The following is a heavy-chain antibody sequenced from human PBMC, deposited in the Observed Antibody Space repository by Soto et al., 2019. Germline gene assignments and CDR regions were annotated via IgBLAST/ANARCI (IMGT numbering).Heavy chain of an antibody. V-gene: IGHV1-3*01. Sequence: ASVKVSCKASGYTFSNHAMQWVRQAPGQRLEWLGWINVGNGNTRYSQKFQGRVTISRDTSASTVYMELSSLRSEDTAVYYCARVDCGGYYYATDYWGQGALVTVSS. D-gene: IGHD3-22*01. J-gene: IGHJ4*02. CDR2: INVGNGNT. CDR3: ARVDCGGYYYATDY. CDR1: GYTFSNHA.